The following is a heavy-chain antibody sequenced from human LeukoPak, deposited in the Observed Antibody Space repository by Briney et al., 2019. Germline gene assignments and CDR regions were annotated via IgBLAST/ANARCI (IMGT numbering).Heavy chain of an antibody. D-gene: IGHD4-23*01. CDR1: GYTFTGYY. CDR2: INPNSGGT. CDR3: ARVAFYGGNSIGY. J-gene: IGHJ4*02. V-gene: IGHV1-2*02. Sequence: ASVKVSCKASGYTFTGYYMHWVRQAPGQGLEWMGWINPNSGGTNYAQKFQGRVTMTRDTSISTAYMELSRLRSDDTAVYYCARVAFYGGNSIGYWGQGTLVTVSS.